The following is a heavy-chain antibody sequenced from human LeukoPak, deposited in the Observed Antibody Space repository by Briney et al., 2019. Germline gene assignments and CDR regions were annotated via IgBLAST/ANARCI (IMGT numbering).Heavy chain of an antibody. CDR1: GYTFTGYY. J-gene: IGHJ4*02. V-gene: IGHV1-2*02. Sequence: ASVKVSCKASGYTFTGYYMHWVRQAPGQGLEWMGWINPNNGGTNYAQKFQGRVTMTRDTSISTAYMGLSRLRSDDTAMYYCARSKYCSSTSCSARRTDYWGQGTPVTVSS. CDR3: ARSKYCSSTSCSARRTDY. D-gene: IGHD2-2*01. CDR2: INPNNGGT.